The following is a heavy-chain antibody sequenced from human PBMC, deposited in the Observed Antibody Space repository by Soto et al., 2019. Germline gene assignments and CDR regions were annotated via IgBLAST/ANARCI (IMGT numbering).Heavy chain of an antibody. CDR2: TWFGGRGE. D-gene: IGHD4-17*01. V-gene: IGHV3-33*06. J-gene: IGHJ4*02. Sequence: QVQLVESGGGVVQPGTSLRLSCAASGFAFSYHGIHWVRQAPGQGLEWVGVTWFGGRGEFYADSVKGRFTISRDNSKNTLWLQMDSLRTEDTAAYYCAKGLPLTTITTVGDWAQGTLVTASS. CDR1: GFAFSYHG. CDR3: AKGLPLTTITTVGD.